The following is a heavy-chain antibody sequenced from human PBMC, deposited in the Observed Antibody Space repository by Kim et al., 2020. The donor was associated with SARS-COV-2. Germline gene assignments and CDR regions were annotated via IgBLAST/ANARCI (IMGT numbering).Heavy chain of an antibody. J-gene: IGHJ6*02. D-gene: IGHD7-27*01. Sequence: GGSLRLSCAASGFNFGNYWMGWVRQAPGKGLEWVANIKQDRSEKYYVDSVEGRFTISRDNAKNSLYLQMSSLRAEDTAVYYCARDAGVSHGYYFGMDVWGQGTTVTVSS. V-gene: IGHV3-7*01. CDR2: IKQDRSEK. CDR1: GFNFGNYW. CDR3: ARDAGVSHGYYFGMDV.